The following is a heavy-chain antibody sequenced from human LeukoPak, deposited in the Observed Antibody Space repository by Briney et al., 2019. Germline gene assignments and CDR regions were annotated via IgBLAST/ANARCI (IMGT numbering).Heavy chain of an antibody. V-gene: IGHV3-30-3*01. D-gene: IGHD5-12*01. CDR3: ARAGKGATTQYHGMDV. CDR2: ISDDGSTK. Sequence: HPGGSLRLSCAASGFTFSSYTMYWVRQAPGKGLEWVAIISDDGSTKYYADSVKGRFTISRDNSKSTLYLQMNSLRDEDTAVYYCARAGKGATTQYHGMDVWGQGTTVTVSS. J-gene: IGHJ6*02. CDR1: GFTFSSYT.